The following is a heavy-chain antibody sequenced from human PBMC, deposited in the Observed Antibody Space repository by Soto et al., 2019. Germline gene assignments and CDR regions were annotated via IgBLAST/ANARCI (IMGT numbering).Heavy chain of an antibody. CDR2: TYYRSKWYN. V-gene: IGHV6-1*01. D-gene: IGHD3-3*01. CDR1: GDSVSSNSAA. Sequence: SQTLSLTCAISGDSVSSNSAAWNWIRQSPSRGLEWLGRTYYRSKWYNDYAVSVKSRITINPDTSKNQFSLQLNSVTPEDTAVYYCARDRYSYYDFWSGSLPYYYYGMDVWGQGTTVTVSS. J-gene: IGHJ6*02. CDR3: ARDRYSYYDFWSGSLPYYYYGMDV.